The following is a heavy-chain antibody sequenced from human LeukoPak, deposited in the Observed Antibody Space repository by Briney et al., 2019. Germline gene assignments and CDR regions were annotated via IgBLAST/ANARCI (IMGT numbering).Heavy chain of an antibody. D-gene: IGHD3-10*01. Sequence: SVKVSCKASGGTFSSYAISWVRQAPGQGLEWMGGIIPIFGTANYAQKFQGRVTITADESTSTAYMELSSLRSEDTAVYYCARTAMYGSGSGYYYGMDVWGKGTTVTASS. J-gene: IGHJ6*04. CDR2: IIPIFGTA. V-gene: IGHV1-69*13. CDR1: GGTFSSYA. CDR3: ARTAMYGSGSGYYYGMDV.